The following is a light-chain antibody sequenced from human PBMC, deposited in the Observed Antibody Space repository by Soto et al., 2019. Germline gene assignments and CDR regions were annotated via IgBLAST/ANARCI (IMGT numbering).Light chain of an antibody. CDR1: SSNIGAGYD. CDR3: QSYDSSLSGPV. CDR2: GNS. J-gene: IGLJ7*01. V-gene: IGLV1-40*01. Sequence: QSVLTQPPSVSGAPGQTITISCTGSSSNIGAGYDVHWYQQLPGRAPKLLIYGNSNRPSGVPDRFSGSKSGTSASLAITGLQAEDEADYYCQSYDSSLSGPVFGGGTQLTVL.